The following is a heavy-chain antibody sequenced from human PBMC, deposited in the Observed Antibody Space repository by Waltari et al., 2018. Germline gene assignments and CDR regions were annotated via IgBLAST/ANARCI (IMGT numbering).Heavy chain of an antibody. D-gene: IGHD6-13*01. Sequence: QVQLQESGPGLVKPSETLSLTCAVSGYSISSGYYWGWIRQPPGKGLEWIGSIYHRGGTNSNPSIKSRVTLPVETSKNQFSLRLSSVTAADTAVYYCARRAAIAATGPTYYMDVWGKGTTVTVSS. CDR2: IYHRGGT. V-gene: IGHV4-38-2*01. CDR3: ARRAAIAATGPTYYMDV. J-gene: IGHJ6*03. CDR1: GYSISSGYY.